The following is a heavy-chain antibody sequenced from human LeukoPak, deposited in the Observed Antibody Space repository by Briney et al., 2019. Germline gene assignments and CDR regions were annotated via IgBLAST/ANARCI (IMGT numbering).Heavy chain of an antibody. D-gene: IGHD3-22*01. CDR2: INHSGST. V-gene: IGHV4-34*01. Sequence: PSETLSLTCAVYGGSFSGYYWSWIRQPPGEGLEWIGEINHSGSTNYNPSLKSRVTISVDTSKNQFSLKLSSVTAADTAVYYCAREPYYYDSSGYYLKSPVDYWGQGTPVTVSS. CDR3: AREPYYYDSSGYYLKSPVDY. CDR1: GGSFSGYY. J-gene: IGHJ4*02.